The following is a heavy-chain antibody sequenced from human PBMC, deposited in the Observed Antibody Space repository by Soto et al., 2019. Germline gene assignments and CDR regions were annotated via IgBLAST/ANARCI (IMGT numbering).Heavy chain of an antibody. CDR1: GGSFSGYY. CDR3: ARGVQRRGDGY. V-gene: IGHV4-34*01. CDR2: INHSGST. D-gene: IGHD1-1*01. Sequence: SETLSLTCAVYGGSFSGYYWSWIRQPPGKGLEWIGEINHSGSTNYNPSLKSRLTISVDTSKNQFSLKLSSVTAADTAVYYCARGVQRRGDGYWGKGTRVTVAS. J-gene: IGHJ4*02.